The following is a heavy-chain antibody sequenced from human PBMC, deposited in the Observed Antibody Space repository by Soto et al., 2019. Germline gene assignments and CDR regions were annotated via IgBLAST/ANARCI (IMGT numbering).Heavy chain of an antibody. CDR3: AGGPRYWSFAL. J-gene: IGHJ2*01. D-gene: IGHD1-20*01. CDR2: FSYSGSL. V-gene: IGHV4-34*01. Sequence: GELQQWGTGLLKPSETLSLNCSVYDGSSRAYHWSWIRQSPGEGLEWIGEFSYSGSLNYNPSLKGRVAVSLDTSTNHFSLTITSVTAADSAVYVCAGGPRYWSFALWGRGTLVTVS. CDR1: DGSSRAYH.